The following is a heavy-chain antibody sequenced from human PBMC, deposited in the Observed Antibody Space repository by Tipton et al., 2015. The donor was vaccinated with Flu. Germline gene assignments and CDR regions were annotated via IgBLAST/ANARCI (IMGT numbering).Heavy chain of an antibody. Sequence: SLRLSCAASGFTFSSYAMSWVRQAPGKGLEWVSGITDSGGSTHYADSVKGRFTISRDNSKNTLYLQMNSLRAEDTAVYYCVKDTGWWLDYWGQGTLVTVST. CDR1: GFTFSSYA. D-gene: IGHD2-8*02. J-gene: IGHJ4*02. CDR2: ITDSGGST. V-gene: IGHV3-23*01. CDR3: VKDTGWWLDY.